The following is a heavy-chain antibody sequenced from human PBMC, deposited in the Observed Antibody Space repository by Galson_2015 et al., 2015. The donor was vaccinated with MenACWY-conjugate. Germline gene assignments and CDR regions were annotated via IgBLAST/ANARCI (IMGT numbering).Heavy chain of an antibody. V-gene: IGHV5-51*03. J-gene: IGHJ6*03. CDR2: IYPGDSDT. D-gene: IGHD7-27*01. Sequence: QSGAEVKKPGESLKISCKGSGYSFTSYWIGWVRQMPGKGLEWMGIIYPGDSDTRYGPSFQGQVTISADKSISTAYLQWSSLKASDTAMYYCARSNWGQYYYYYMDVWGKGATVTVSS. CDR1: GYSFTSYW. CDR3: ARSNWGQYYYYYMDV.